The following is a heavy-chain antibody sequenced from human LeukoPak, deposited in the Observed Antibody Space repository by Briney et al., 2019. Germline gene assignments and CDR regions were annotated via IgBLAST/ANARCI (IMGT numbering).Heavy chain of an antibody. D-gene: IGHD3-22*01. J-gene: IGHJ4*02. CDR3: VRDGSYYDSSGYYYLY. CDR1: GGTFSSYA. CDR2: IIPIFGTA. Sequence: ASVKVSCKTSGGTFSSYAISWVRQAPGQGLEWMGGIIPIFGTANYAQKFQGRVTITADDSTSTAYMELSSLRSEDTAVYYCVRDGSYYDSSGYYYLYWGQGTLVTVSS. V-gene: IGHV1-69*13.